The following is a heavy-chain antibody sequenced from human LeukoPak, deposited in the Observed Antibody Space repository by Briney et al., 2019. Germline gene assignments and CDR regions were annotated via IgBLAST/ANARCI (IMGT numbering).Heavy chain of an antibody. D-gene: IGHD3-22*01. CDR3: ARPPPRIAAAGTDYYYDSSGYYGDAFDI. CDR2: ITTAGDT. CDR1: GFTFSSYD. Sequence: QPGGSLRLSCAACGFTFSSYDMHWVRQATGKGLEWVSAITTAGDTYYADSVKGRFTISRDNAKNSQYLQMNSLRAEDTAVYYCARPPPRIAAAGTDYYYDSSGYYGDAFDIWGQGTMVTVSS. V-gene: IGHV3-13*01. J-gene: IGHJ3*02.